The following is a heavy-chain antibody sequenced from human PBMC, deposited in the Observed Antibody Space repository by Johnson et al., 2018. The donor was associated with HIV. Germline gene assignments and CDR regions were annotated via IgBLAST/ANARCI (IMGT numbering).Heavy chain of an antibody. CDR1: GFTFRSYG. CDR2: ISYDGSNK. CDR3: ARKARGQGAFDI. D-gene: IGHD3-10*01. J-gene: IGHJ3*02. V-gene: IGHV3-30*03. Sequence: QVQLVESGGGVVQPGRSLRLSCAASGFTFRSYGMHWVRQAPGKGLEWVTFISYDGSNKYYADSVKGRFTISRDNSKNTLYLQMNSLRAEDTAVYYCARKARGQGAFDIWGQGTLVTVSS.